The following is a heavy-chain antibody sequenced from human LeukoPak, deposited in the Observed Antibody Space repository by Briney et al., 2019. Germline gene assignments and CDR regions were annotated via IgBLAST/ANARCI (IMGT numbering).Heavy chain of an antibody. CDR2: IYYSGST. J-gene: IGHJ4*02. Sequence: SETLSLTCTVSGGSISSYYWSWIRQPPGKGLEWIGYIYYSGSTNYNPSLKSRVTISVDTSKNQFSLKLSSVTAADTAVYYCARANYRDLFFDYWGQGTLVTVSS. D-gene: IGHD4-17*01. CDR1: GGSISSYY. V-gene: IGHV4-59*01. CDR3: ARANYRDLFFDY.